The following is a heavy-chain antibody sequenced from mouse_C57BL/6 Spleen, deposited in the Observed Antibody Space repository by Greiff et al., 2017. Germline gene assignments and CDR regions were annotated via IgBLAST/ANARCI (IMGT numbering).Heavy chain of an antibody. CDR1: GYTFTDYE. J-gene: IGHJ3*01. V-gene: IGHV1-15*01. D-gene: IGHD2-3*01. CDR3: TREADGYYGWFAY. CDR2: IDPETGGT. Sequence: QVQLKQSGAELVRPGASVTLSCKASGYTFTDYEMHWVKQTPVHGLEWIGAIDPETGGTAYNQKFKGKAILTADKSSSTAYMELRSLTSEDSAVYYCTREADGYYGWFAYWGQGTLVTVSA.